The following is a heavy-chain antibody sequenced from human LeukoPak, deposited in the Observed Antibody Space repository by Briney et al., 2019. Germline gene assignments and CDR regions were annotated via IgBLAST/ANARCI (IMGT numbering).Heavy chain of an antibody. J-gene: IGHJ4*02. CDR1: GGSISGYY. CDR2: IYTSGTT. CDR3: ARERNLAAAGYLFDS. V-gene: IGHV4-4*07. D-gene: IGHD6-13*01. Sequence: SETLSLTCTVSGGSISGYYWTWIRQPAGKGLKWIGRIYTSGTTNYNPSLESRVSLSVDTSKNQFSLNLNSVTAADTAMYFCARERNLAAAGYLFDSWGQGTLVTVSS.